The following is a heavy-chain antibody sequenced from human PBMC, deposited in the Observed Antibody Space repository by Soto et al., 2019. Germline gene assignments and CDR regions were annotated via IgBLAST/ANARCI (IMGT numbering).Heavy chain of an antibody. CDR1: GFTFSSYS. CDR2: ISSSSSYI. V-gene: IGHV3-21*01. D-gene: IGHD5-12*01. Sequence: TGGSLRLSWADSGFTFSSYSMNWVSKAPVKGLERVSYISSSSSYIYYADSVKGRFTISRDNAKNSLYLQMNSLRDEDKAVYYCARDRREYSGYDYAFDIWGQGTMVTVS. CDR3: ARDRREYSGYDYAFDI. J-gene: IGHJ3*02.